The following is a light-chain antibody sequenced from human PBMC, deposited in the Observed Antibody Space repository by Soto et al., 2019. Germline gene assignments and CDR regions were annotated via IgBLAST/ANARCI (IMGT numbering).Light chain of an antibody. J-gene: IGKJ1*01. CDR2: GAS. CDR1: QSVTSSY. V-gene: IGKV3-20*01. Sequence: EIVLTQSPGTLSLSPGERVTLSCRAGQSVTSSYIAWYQQKPGQAPRLLIYGASSRATGIPDRFSGSGSGTDFTLTISRLEPEDFAVYYCQQYGSSPETFGQGTKVDIK. CDR3: QQYGSSPET.